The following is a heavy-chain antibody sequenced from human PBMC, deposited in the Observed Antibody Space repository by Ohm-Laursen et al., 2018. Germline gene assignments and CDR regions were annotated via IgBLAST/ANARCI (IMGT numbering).Heavy chain of an antibody. V-gene: IGHV3-30*03. D-gene: IGHD5-18*01. J-gene: IGHJ4*02. CDR1: GFTFSSYG. Sequence: SLRLSCSASGFTFSSYGMHWVRQAPGKGLEWVAVISYDGSNKYYADSVKGRFTISRDNPKNTLYLQMNSLRAEDTAMYYCARVLPRGHTYVWDYWGQGTVVTVSS. CDR2: ISYDGSNK. CDR3: ARVLPRGHTYVWDY.